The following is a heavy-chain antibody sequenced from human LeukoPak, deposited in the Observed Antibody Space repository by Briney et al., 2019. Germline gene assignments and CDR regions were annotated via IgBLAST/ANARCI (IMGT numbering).Heavy chain of an antibody. CDR1: GGSFSGYY. J-gene: IGHJ4*02. Sequence: NASETLSLTCAVYGGSFSGYYWSWIRQPPGKGLEWIGEINHSGSTNYNPSLKSRVTISVDTSKDQFSLKLSSVTAADTAVYYCARRRWLQLGYFDYWGQGTLVTVSS. V-gene: IGHV4-34*01. D-gene: IGHD5-12*01. CDR3: ARRRWLQLGYFDY. CDR2: INHSGST.